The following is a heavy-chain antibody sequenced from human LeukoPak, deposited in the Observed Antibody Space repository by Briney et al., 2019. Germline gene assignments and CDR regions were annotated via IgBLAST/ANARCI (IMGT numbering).Heavy chain of an antibody. CDR3: ARGEGDPTYYYYGMDV. CDR1: GFTFSTYS. V-gene: IGHV3-21*01. Sequence: GGSLRLSCAASGFTFSTYSMTWVRQAPGKGLEWVSSISSSSRYIYYADSVKGRFTISRDNAKNSLYLQMNSLRAEGAAVYYCARGEGDPTYYYYGMDVWGHGTTVTVTS. J-gene: IGHJ6*02. CDR2: ISSSSRYI. D-gene: IGHD2-21*02.